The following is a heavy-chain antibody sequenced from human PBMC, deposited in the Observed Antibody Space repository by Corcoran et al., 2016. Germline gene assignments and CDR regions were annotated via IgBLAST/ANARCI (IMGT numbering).Heavy chain of an antibody. D-gene: IGHD3-22*01. CDR1: GFTFSSYG. CDR3: AKPRYYDSSGYQCY. CDR2: ISYDGSNK. V-gene: IGHV3-30*18. J-gene: IGHJ4*02. Sequence: QVQLVESGGGVVQPGRSLRLSCAASGFTFSSYGMHWVRQAPGKGLEWVAVISYDGSNKYYADSVKGRFTISRDNSKNTLYLHMNSLRAEDTAVYYCAKPRYYDSSGYQCYWGQGTLFTVSS.